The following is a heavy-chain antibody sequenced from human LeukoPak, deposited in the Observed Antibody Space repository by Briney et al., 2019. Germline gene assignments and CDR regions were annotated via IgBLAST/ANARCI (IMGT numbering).Heavy chain of an antibody. V-gene: IGHV3-30*04. J-gene: IGHJ4*02. CDR3: AKDRLLGLALTPADY. D-gene: IGHD4-23*01. CDR1: GFTFRSYA. CDR2: ISYDGSNK. Sequence: PGGSLRLSCAASGFTFRSYAMHWVRQAPGKGLEWVAVISYDGSNKKYADSVKGRFTISRDNSKNTLYLQMNSLRAEDTAVYYCAKDRLLGLALTPADYWGQGTLVTVSS.